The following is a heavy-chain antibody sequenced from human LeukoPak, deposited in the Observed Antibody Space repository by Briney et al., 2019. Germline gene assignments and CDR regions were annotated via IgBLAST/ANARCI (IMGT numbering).Heavy chain of an antibody. CDR2: IYYSGST. CDR1: GGSISSYS. CDR3: ARVRDSSLWYFDL. V-gene: IGHV4-59*01. Sequence: KASETLSLTCTVSGGSISSYSWSWIRQPPGKGLEWIGYIYYSGSTNYNPSLKSRVTISVDTSKNQFSLKLSSVTAADTAVYYCARVRDSSLWYFDLWGRGTLVTVSS. D-gene: IGHD3-22*01. J-gene: IGHJ2*01.